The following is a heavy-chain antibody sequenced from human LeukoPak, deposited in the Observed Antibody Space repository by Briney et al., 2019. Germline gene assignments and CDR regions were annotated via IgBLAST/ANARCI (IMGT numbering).Heavy chain of an antibody. CDR1: GFTFSNYW. D-gene: IGHD6-13*01. V-gene: IGHV3-7*04. CDR3: ARVGSSLTYYFDY. Sequence: PGGSLRLSCAASGFTFSNYWMSWVRQAPGKGLEWVANIQQDGGDNYYVDSVKGRFTISRDNAKNSLYLQMNSLRPEDTAVYYCARVGSSLTYYFDYWGQGTLVTVSS. CDR2: IQQDGGDN. J-gene: IGHJ4*02.